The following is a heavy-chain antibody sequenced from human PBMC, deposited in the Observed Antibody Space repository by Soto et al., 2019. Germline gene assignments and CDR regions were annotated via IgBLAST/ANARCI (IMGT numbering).Heavy chain of an antibody. V-gene: IGHV3-23*01. J-gene: IGHJ4*02. D-gene: IGHD2-2*01. CDR1: GFTFTNYA. CDR3: ATYQQIGGSDEY. CDR2: IGAGGST. Sequence: XVSLRLSCEASGFTFTNYAMSWVRQAPGKGLEWVSNIGAGGSTVYTDSVKGHFTISRDNSKSTVYLQMNSLRAEDTAVYYCATYQQIGGSDEYWGQGTLVTVSS.